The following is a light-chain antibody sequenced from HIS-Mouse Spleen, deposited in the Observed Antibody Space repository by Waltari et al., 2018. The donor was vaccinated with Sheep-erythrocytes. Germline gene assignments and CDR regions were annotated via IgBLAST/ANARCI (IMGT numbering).Light chain of an antibody. V-gene: IGLV2-8*01. CDR1: SSYVGGYNY. Sequence: QSALTQPPSASGSPGQSVTISCTGTSSYVGGYNYVSWYPHPPGKAPKPMIYEVSKRPSGVPDRFSGSKSGNTASLTVSGLQAEDEADYYCSSYAGSNNWVFGGGTKLTVL. J-gene: IGLJ3*02. CDR2: EVS. CDR3: SSYAGSNNWV.